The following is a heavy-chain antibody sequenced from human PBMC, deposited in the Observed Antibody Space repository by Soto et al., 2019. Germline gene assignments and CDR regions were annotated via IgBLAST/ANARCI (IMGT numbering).Heavy chain of an antibody. CDR1: GGSISSSSYY. Sequence: QLQLQESGPGLVKPSETLSLTCTVSGGSISSSSYYWGWIRQPPGKGLEWIGSIYYSGSTYYNPSLKSRVTISVDTSKNQFSLKLSSVTAADTAVYYCARLGHWGVDHFDYWGQGTLVTVSS. J-gene: IGHJ4*02. CDR2: IYYSGST. D-gene: IGHD3-16*01. CDR3: ARLGHWGVDHFDY. V-gene: IGHV4-39*01.